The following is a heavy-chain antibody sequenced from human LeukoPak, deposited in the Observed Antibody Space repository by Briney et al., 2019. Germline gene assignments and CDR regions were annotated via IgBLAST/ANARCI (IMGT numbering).Heavy chain of an antibody. CDR2: IYYRGST. CDR1: GGSISGSSYY. CDR3: AKTVWSRLAAGLDS. Sequence: SETLSLTCSVSGGSISGSSYYWGWLRQPPGRGLEWLGNIYYRGSTYYNPSLKSRVIMSIDTSKNQFSLKVNSVTATDTAVYYCAKTVWSRLAAGLDSWGQGTLVTVSS. D-gene: IGHD2-21*02. J-gene: IGHJ4*02. V-gene: IGHV4-39*01.